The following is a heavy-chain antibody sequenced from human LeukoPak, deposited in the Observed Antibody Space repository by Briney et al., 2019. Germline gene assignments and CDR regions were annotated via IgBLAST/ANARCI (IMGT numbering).Heavy chain of an antibody. Sequence: PAETLSLTCTVSCGSTGIYYGRWLRQPAGEGLEWLGRIYASRSTTYNPPLKSRVTISLDTSKNHFSLKRRSFTATAAAVFSRARDSGTTGEVKFDPWGQGTLVTVSS. CDR1: CGSTGIYY. J-gene: IGHJ5*02. D-gene: IGHD3-10*01. CDR3: ARDSGTTGEVKFDP. CDR2: IYASRST. V-gene: IGHV4-4*07.